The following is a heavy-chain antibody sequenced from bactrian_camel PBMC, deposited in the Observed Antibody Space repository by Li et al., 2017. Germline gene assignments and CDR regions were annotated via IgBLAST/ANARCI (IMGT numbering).Heavy chain of an antibody. J-gene: IGHJ4*01. CDR3: AAEEITYRRKRELGASGVCGDFTL. Sequence: VQLVESGGDSVQTGGSLRLSCAASEGADGRRCMGWFRQAPGKRREVVAAIDSDGSTTYASSVKGRFTISRDNAKNTLYLQMNKLKPEDTAMYYCAAEEITYRRKRELGASGVCGDFTLWGQGTQVTVSA. CDR1: EGADGRRC. CDR2: IDSDGST. D-gene: IGHD1*01. V-gene: IGHV3S53*01.